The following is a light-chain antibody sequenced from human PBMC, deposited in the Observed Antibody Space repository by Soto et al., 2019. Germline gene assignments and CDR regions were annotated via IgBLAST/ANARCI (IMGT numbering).Light chain of an antibody. V-gene: IGLV4-69*01. CDR1: SGHSSYA. Sequence: QLVLTQSPSASISLGASVTITCSLSSGHSSYAIAWHQQQPEKGPRYLMKVDSDGSHIKGDGIPDRFSGSSSGAERFLTISNFQSEDEADYYCQTWGTGMVFGGGTKLTVL. CDR2: VDSDGSH. CDR3: QTWGTGMV. J-gene: IGLJ3*02.